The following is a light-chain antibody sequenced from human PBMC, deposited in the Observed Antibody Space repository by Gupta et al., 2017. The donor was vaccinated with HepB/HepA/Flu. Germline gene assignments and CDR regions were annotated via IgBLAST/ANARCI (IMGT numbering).Light chain of an antibody. CDR2: RNY. J-gene: IGLJ1*01. CDR3: AAWDDSMSGYV. V-gene: IGLV1-47*01. Sequence: QSVLTQPPSASGAPGQRVTISCSGSSSSIGDNSVYWYQHLPGTAPKLLIYRNYQRPSGVPDRFSGSKSGTTASLAISGLQSEDEADYYCAAWDDSMSGYVFGTGTKLNVL. CDR1: SSSIGDNS.